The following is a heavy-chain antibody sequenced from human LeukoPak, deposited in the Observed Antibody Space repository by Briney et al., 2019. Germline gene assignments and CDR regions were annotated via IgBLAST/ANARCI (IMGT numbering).Heavy chain of an antibody. CDR3: AREGGYCSSTSCYWFDP. Sequence: ASVTVSFKASGYTFTSYGISWVRQAPGQGLEWMGWISAYNGNTNYAQKLQGRVTMTTDTSTSTAYMELRSLRSDDTAVYYCAREGGYCSSTSCYWFDPWGQGTLVTVSS. J-gene: IGHJ5*02. V-gene: IGHV1-18*01. D-gene: IGHD2-2*01. CDR1: GYTFTSYG. CDR2: ISAYNGNT.